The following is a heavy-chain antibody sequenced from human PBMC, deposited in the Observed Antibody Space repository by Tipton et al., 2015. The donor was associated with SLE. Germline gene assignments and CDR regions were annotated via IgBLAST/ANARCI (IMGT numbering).Heavy chain of an antibody. V-gene: IGHV4-39*07. CDR3: AGRGDLVVVTAYLDY. D-gene: IGHD2-21*02. CDR1: GGSFSSDTYL. J-gene: IGHJ4*02. CDR2: IYYTGST. Sequence: LRLSCTVSGGSFSSDTYLWGWIRQPPGKGLEWIGDIYYTGSTYYNPSLKGRVTISVDTSKNQFSLKLSSVTAADTAVYYCAGRGDLVVVTAYLDYWGQGTLVTVSS.